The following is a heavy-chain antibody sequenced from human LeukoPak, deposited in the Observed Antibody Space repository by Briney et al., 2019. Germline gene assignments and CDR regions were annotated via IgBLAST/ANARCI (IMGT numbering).Heavy chain of an antibody. CDR2: IYYSGST. V-gene: IGHV4-39*07. CDR1: GGSISSSSYY. D-gene: IGHD3-16*01. J-gene: IGHJ4*02. CDR3: ARPGPWLGSSAYYFDY. Sequence: SETLSLTCTVSGGSISSSSYYWGWIRQPPGKGLEWIGSIYYSGSTNYNPSLKSRVTISIDTSKNQFSLKLSSVTAADTAVYYCARPGPWLGSSAYYFDYWGQGTLVTVSS.